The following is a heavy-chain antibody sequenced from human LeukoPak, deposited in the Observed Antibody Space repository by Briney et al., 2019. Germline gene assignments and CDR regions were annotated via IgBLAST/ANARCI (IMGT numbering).Heavy chain of an antibody. CDR1: GGSISSYY. CDR2: IYYSGST. Sequence: TSETLSLTCTVSGGSISSYYWSWIRQPPGKGLEWIGYIYYSGSTNYNPSLKSRVTISVDTSKNQLSLKLSSVTAADTAVYYCARVDTAMSAFDPWGQGTLVTVSS. V-gene: IGHV4-59*12. D-gene: IGHD5-18*01. CDR3: ARVDTAMSAFDP. J-gene: IGHJ5*02.